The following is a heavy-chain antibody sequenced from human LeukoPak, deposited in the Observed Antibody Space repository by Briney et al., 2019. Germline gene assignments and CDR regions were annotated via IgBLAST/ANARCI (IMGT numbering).Heavy chain of an antibody. V-gene: IGHV4-39*01. J-gene: IGHJ5*02. D-gene: IGHD2-2*01. CDR1: GGSISSSCYY. Sequence: SETLSLTCTVSGGSISSSCYYWGWIRQPPGKGLEWIGSIYYSGSTYYNPSLKSRVTISVDTSKNQFSLKLSSVTAADTAVYYCARLVRANLIVVVPAAIGWFDPWGQGTLVTVSS. CDR2: IYYSGST. CDR3: ARLVRANLIVVVPAAIGWFDP.